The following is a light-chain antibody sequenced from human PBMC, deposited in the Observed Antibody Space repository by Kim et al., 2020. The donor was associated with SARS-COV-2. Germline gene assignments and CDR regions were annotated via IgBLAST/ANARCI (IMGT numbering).Light chain of an antibody. Sequence: QSALTQPASVSGSPGQSITISCTGTSSDVGGYNYVSWYQQHPGKAPKLMIYDVSNRPSGVSNRFSGSKSGNTASLTISGLQAEDEPDYYCSSYTSSSTRVFGGGTQLTVL. CDR1: SSDVGGYNY. CDR3: SSYTSSSTRV. J-gene: IGLJ3*02. V-gene: IGLV2-14*03. CDR2: DVS.